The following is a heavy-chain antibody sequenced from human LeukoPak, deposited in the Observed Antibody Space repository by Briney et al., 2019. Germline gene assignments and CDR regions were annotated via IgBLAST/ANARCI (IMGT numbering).Heavy chain of an antibody. CDR3: ARGGSSSGWYSPEDY. CDR2: ISSSSSYI. J-gene: IGHJ4*02. D-gene: IGHD6-19*01. Sequence: GGSLRLSCAVSGVTFSSYSMNWVRQAPGQGLEWVSSISSSSSYIYYADSVKGRFTISRDNAKNSLYLQMNSLRAEDTAVYYCARGGSSSGWYSPEDYWGQGTLVTVSS. CDR1: GVTFSSYS. V-gene: IGHV3-21*01.